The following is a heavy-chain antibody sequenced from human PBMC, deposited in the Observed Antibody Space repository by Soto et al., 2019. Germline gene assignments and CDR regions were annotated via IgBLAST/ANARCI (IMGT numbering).Heavy chain of an antibody. CDR2: IIPIFGTA. Sequence: SVKVSCKASGGTFSSYAISWVRQAPGQGLEWMGGIIPIFGTANYAQKFQGRVTITADESTSTAYMELSSLRSEDTAVYYCARYELGSGSYFGRLNWFDPWGQGTLVTVSS. J-gene: IGHJ5*02. CDR1: GGTFSSYA. D-gene: IGHD3-10*01. V-gene: IGHV1-69*13. CDR3: ARYELGSGSYFGRLNWFDP.